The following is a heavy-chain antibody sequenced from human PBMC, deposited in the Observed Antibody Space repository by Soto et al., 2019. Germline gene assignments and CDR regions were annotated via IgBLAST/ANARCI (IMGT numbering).Heavy chain of an antibody. V-gene: IGHV3-53*01. Sequence: EVQLVESGGGLIQPGGSLRLSCAASGFTVSSNYMSWVRQAPGKGLEWVSVIYSGGSTYYADSVKGRFTISRDNSKNTLYLQMNSLRADDTAVYYWARGRSVAFFDYWGQGTLVTVSS. CDR3: ARGRSVAFFDY. D-gene: IGHD6-19*01. CDR1: GFTVSSNY. J-gene: IGHJ4*02. CDR2: IYSGGST.